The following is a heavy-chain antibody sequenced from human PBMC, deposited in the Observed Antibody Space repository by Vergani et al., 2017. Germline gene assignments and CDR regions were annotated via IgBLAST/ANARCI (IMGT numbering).Heavy chain of an antibody. V-gene: IGHV4-59*08. D-gene: IGHD6-13*01. CDR3: ARHPRIAAAGIYYFDY. CDR2: IYYSGST. Sequence: QVQLQESGPGLVKPSETLSLTCTVSGGSISSYYWSWIRQPPGKGLGWLGYIYYSGSTNYNPSLKSRVTISVDTSKNQFSLKLSSVTAADTAVYYCARHPRIAAAGIYYFDYWGQGTLVTVSS. CDR1: GGSISSYY. J-gene: IGHJ4*02.